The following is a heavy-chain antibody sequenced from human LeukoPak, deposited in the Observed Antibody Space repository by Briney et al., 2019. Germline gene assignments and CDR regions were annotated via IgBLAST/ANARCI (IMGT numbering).Heavy chain of an antibody. CDR1: GFTFCPYA. CDR3: AKAATVLKPIDS. V-gene: IGHV3-23*01. D-gene: IGHD1-26*01. Sequence: GALRPSRATSGFTFCPYAKEWVRQAPGEGLEWVSAISPIGSRTYYADSVKGRFTISRDNSKNTLYLQMNSLRAGDTAIYYCAKAATVLKPIDSWGQGTLVTVSS. J-gene: IGHJ4*02. CDR2: ISPIGSRT.